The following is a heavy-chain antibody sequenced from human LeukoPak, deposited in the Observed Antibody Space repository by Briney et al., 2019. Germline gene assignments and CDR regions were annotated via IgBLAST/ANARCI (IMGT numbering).Heavy chain of an antibody. CDR3: ARVESGYAFDI. CDR2: INHRGST. J-gene: IGHJ3*02. Sequence: SETLSLTCAVYGGSFSGYYWRWIRQPPRKGLELIGEINHRGSTNYNPSLKSRVTISVDTSKNQFSLKLSSVTAADTAVYYCARVESGYAFDIWGQGTMVTVSS. D-gene: IGHD6-25*01. V-gene: IGHV4-34*01. CDR1: GGSFSGYY.